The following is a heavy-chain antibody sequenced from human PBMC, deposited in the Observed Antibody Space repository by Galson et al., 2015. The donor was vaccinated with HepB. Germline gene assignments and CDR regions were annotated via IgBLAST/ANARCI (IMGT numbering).Heavy chain of an antibody. V-gene: IGHV1-69*13. D-gene: IGHD2-8*02. CDR1: GGIFSSQV. J-gene: IGHJ3*02. CDR2: ISPISGPP. Sequence: SVKVSCKASGGIFSSQVISWVRQAPGQGLEWMGGISPISGPPNSAQKFQGRVTISADESTSTVYLELSGLTYADRAVYYCASDTGLGGDALDIWGQGTMVNVS. CDR3: ASDTGLGGDALDI.